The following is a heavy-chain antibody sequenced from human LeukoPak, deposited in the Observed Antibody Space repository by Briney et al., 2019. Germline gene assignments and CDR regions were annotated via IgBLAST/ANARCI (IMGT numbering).Heavy chain of an antibody. J-gene: IGHJ6*04. CDR1: GGTFSSYA. V-gene: IGHV1-69*13. D-gene: IGHD2-2*01. CDR3: ATQVPFLLEVLPADYYYYGSNV. Sequence: SVKVSCKASGGTFSSYAISWVRQAPGQGLEWMGGIIPIFGTANYAQKFQGRVTITSDESTSTAYMELSSLRSEDTALYYCATQVPFLLEVLPADYYYYGSNVWAKGPRSPSPQ. CDR2: IIPIFGTA.